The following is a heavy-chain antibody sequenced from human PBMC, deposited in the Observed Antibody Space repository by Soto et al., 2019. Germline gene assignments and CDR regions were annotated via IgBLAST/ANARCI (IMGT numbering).Heavy chain of an antibody. CDR1: GYTFTSYG. D-gene: IGHD4-17*01. CDR2: ISAYNGNT. V-gene: IGHV1-18*01. CDR3: ARVAPPLSTVTNAGYYYYGMDV. Sequence: QVQLVQSGAEVKKPGASVKVSCKASGYTFTSYGISWVRQAPGQGLEWMGWISAYNGNTNYAQKLQGRVTMTTDTSTRTVYMEVRRVRSDGTAVYYWARVAPPLSTVTNAGYYYYGMDVWGQGTTVTVSS. J-gene: IGHJ6*02.